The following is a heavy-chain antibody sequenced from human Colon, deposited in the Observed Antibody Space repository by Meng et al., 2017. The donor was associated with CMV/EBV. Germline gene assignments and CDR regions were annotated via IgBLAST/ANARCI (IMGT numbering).Heavy chain of an antibody. V-gene: IGHV3-30*18. CDR2: ISDDGGDK. D-gene: IGHD2-15*01. J-gene: IGHJ6*02. Sequence: HWVRQSPGKGLEWVAVISDDGGDKYFADSVKGRFTIFRDNSKNTLYLQMNSLRAEDTAIYYCAKGGDCSGDSAGRCYYHYYYGMDVWGQGTTVTVSS. CDR3: AKGGDCSGDSAGRCYYHYYYGMDV.